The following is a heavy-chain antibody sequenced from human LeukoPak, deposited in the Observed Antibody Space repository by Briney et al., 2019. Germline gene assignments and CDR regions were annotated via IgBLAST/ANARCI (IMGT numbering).Heavy chain of an antibody. J-gene: IGHJ6*03. Sequence: ASQTLSLTCTVSGGSISSGSYYWSWIRQPAGKGLEWIGRIYTSGSTNYNPSLKSRVTISVDTSKNQFSLKLSSVTAADTAVYYCARRKSYYYYYMDVWGKGTTVTVSS. CDR3: ARRKSYYYYYMDV. CDR2: IYTSGST. V-gene: IGHV4-61*02. CDR1: GGSISSGSYY.